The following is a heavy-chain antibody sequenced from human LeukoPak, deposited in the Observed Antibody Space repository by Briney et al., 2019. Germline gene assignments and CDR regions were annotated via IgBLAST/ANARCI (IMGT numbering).Heavy chain of an antibody. CDR3: ARGYSSGWYVHDY. V-gene: IGHV3-30*02. CDR1: GFTFSSYG. Sequence: PGGSLRLSCAASGFTFSSYGMHWVRQAPGKGLEWVAFIRYDGSNKYYADSVKGRFTISRDNSKNTLYLQMNSLRAEDTAVYYCARGYSSGWYVHDYWGQGTLVTVSS. D-gene: IGHD6-19*01. CDR2: IRYDGSNK. J-gene: IGHJ4*02.